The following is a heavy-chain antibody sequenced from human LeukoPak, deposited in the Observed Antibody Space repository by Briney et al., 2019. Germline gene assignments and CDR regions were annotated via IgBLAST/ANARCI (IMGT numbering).Heavy chain of an antibody. CDR2: INTSGGST. CDR3: AXXXRKTNIVVVLGGAFDL. Sequence: GGSVRLSCAASGFTFSRHAMTWVRQAPGKGLEWVSGINTSGGSTFYADSVKGRFTISRDNSKNTLFLQMHSLRVDDTGVYDCAXXXRKTNIVVVLGGAFDLWGQGTVVSVSS. J-gene: IGHJ3*01. CDR1: GFTFSRHA. V-gene: IGHV3-23*01. D-gene: IGHD3-22*01.